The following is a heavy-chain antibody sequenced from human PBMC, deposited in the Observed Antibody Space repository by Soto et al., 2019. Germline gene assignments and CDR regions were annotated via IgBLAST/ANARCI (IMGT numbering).Heavy chain of an antibody. CDR3: VKDLAISSMIRGIIIIPPGY. D-gene: IGHD3-10*01. V-gene: IGHV3-23*01. CDR1: AFTFSIYG. Sequence: GGSLRLSCAASAFTFSIYGLSCVRQAPGKGLEWVSGISGSNDSTEYADSVKGQFTIDRDNSNNTLYLQMNGLRADDTAVYYCVKDLAISSMIRGIIIIPPGYWGQGTQVTVSS. J-gene: IGHJ4*02. CDR2: ISGSNDST.